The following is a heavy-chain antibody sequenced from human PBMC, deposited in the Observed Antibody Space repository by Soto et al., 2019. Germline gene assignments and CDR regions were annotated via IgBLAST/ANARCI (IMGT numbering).Heavy chain of an antibody. Sequence: QVQLVESGGGLVKPGGSLRLSCTASGFTFSDYFMSWIRQAPGKGLEWVSYINSVSSFTSYADSVQGRFTISRDNDRTSLFLQMDGLRAEDTAVYYCAREVHTMITTYYYGLGVWGQGTTVTVSS. V-gene: IGHV3-11*06. J-gene: IGHJ6*02. CDR3: AREVHTMITTYYYGLGV. CDR2: INSVSSFT. D-gene: IGHD3-22*01. CDR1: GFTFSDYF.